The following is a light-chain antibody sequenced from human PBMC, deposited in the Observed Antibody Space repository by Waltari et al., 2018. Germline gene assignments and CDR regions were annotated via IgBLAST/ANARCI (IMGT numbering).Light chain of an antibody. J-gene: IGKJ1*01. CDR2: GAS. V-gene: IGKV3-20*01. CDR1: QSVSRT. CDR3: QHYVRLPAT. Sequence: EIVLTQSPGTLSLSPGERDTLSCRASQSVSRTLAWYQQKPGQAPKLLIYGASIRATGIPDRFTGSGSGTDFSLTISSLEPEDFAIYFCQHYVRLPATFGQGTKLEIK.